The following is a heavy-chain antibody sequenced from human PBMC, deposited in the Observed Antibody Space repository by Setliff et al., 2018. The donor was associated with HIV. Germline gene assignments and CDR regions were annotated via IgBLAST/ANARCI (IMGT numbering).Heavy chain of an antibody. D-gene: IGHD6-19*01. CDR2: MYYSGST. Sequence: SETLSLTCIVSGGSISGSSYYWGWIRQSPGKGLEWIGNMYYSGSTYYNPSLKSRVTISVDTSKNHLSLKLTSVTAADTAVYYCARQQHSSDLKIWNYRGQGTLVTVSS. CDR3: ARQQHSSDLKIWNY. CDR1: GGSISGSSYY. V-gene: IGHV4-39*01. J-gene: IGHJ4*02.